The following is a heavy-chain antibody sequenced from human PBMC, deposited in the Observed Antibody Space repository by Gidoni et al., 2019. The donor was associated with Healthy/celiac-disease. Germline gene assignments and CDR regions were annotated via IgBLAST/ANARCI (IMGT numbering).Heavy chain of an antibody. J-gene: IGHJ6*02. CDR1: GCTFSSYG. CDR2: IWYDGSKK. Sequence: QVQLVESGGGVVQPGRSLRLPCAASGCTFSSYGMHWVRQAPGKWLEWVAVIWYDGSKKYYADSVKGRFTIARDNSKNTLYLQMNSLRADDTAVYYCARETNSSSSKYYYYYYGMDVWGQGTTVTVSS. V-gene: IGHV3-33*01. CDR3: ARETNSSSSKYYYYYYGMDV. D-gene: IGHD6-6*01.